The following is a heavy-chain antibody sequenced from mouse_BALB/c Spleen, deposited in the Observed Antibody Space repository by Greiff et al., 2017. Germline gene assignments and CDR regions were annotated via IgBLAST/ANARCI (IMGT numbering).Heavy chain of an antibody. J-gene: IGHJ4*01. CDR3: ARDPYDAYAMDY. Sequence: VQLKESGPGLVKPSQSLSLTCSVTGYSITSGYYWNWIRQFPGNKLEWMGYISYDGSNNYNPSLKNRISITRDTSKNQFFLKLNSVTTEDTATYYCARDPYDAYAMDYWGQGTSVTVSS. CDR2: ISYDGSN. CDR1: GYSITSGYY. V-gene: IGHV3-6*02. D-gene: IGHD2-12*01.